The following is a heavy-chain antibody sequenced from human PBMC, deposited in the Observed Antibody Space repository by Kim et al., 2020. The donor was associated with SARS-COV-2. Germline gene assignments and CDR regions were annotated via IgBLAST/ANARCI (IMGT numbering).Heavy chain of an antibody. CDR2: INHSGST. J-gene: IGHJ6*03. V-gene: IGHV4-34*01. D-gene: IGHD3-10*01. Sequence: SETLSLTCAVYGGSFSGYYWSWIRQPPGKGLEWIGEINHSGSTNYNPSLKSRVTISVDTSKNQFSLKLSSVTAADTAVYYCARRVLWFGGGDYYYYMDVWGKGTTVTVSS. CDR3: ARRVLWFGGGDYYYYMDV. CDR1: GGSFSGYY.